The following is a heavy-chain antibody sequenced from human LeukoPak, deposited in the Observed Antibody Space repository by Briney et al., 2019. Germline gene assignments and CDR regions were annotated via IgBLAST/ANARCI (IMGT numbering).Heavy chain of an antibody. CDR3: ARGYTAMAHAFDI. CDR2: TIPIFGTS. CDR1: GGTFSSYA. J-gene: IGHJ3*02. V-gene: IGHV1-69*05. D-gene: IGHD5-18*01. Sequence: SVKVSCKASGGTFSSYAISWVRQAPGQGLEWMGRTIPIFGTSNFAQKFQVRVTITTDESTNTDYMELSSLRSEDTAVYYCARGYTAMAHAFDIWGQGTMVTVSS.